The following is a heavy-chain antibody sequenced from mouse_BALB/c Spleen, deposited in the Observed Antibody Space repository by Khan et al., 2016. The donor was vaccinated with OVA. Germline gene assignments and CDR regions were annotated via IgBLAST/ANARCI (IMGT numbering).Heavy chain of an antibody. J-gene: IGHJ4*01. V-gene: IGHV9-3-1*01. CDR2: INTYTGEP. D-gene: IGHD2-10*01. Sequence: LVESGPEVKKPGETVKISCKASGHTFTKFGMNWVKQAPGKGLKWMGWINTYTGEPTYADDFNGRFAFSLETSASTAYLQINNLKNEDTATYFCARPPYFSYVLDNWGQGPSVTVSS. CDR1: GHTFTKFG. CDR3: ARPPYFSYVLDN.